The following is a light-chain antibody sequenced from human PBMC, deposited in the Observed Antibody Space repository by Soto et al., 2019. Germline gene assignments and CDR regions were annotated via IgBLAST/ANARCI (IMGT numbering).Light chain of an antibody. CDR3: QQRSSSPPSIT. CDR1: ESVGVF. CDR2: EAS. V-gene: IGKV3-11*01. J-gene: IGKJ5*01. Sequence: EIVLTQSPATLSLSPGERATLSCRASESVGVFLAWYQQKPGQTPRLLIYEASNRATGIPVRFSGSGSGTDFTLTISSLEPEDFALYYCQQRSSSPPSITFGQGTRLEIK.